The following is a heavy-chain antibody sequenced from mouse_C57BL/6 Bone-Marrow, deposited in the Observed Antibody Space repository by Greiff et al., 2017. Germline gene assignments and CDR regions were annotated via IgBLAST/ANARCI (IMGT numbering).Heavy chain of an antibody. CDR3: ARGEGYDDIDY. V-gene: IGHV14-2*01. CDR1: GFNIKDYY. D-gene: IGHD2-2*01. CDR2: IDPEDGET. J-gene: IGHJ2*01. Sequence: VQLQQSGAELVKPGASVKLSCTASGFNIKDYYMHWVKQRTEQGLEWIGRIDPEDGETKYDPKFQGKATITADTSSNTAYLQLSSLTYEDTAVYYCARGEGYDDIDYWCQGTTLTVSS.